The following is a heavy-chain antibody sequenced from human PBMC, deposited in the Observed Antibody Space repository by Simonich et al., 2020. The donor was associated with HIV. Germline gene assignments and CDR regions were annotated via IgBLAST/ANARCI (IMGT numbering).Heavy chain of an antibody. Sequence: QVQPQQWGAGLLKPSETLSLTCAVYGGSFSGYYWSWIRQPPGKGLEWIGEINHSGSTDYNPSLKSRVTISVDTSKNQFSLKLSSVTAADTAVYYCARRTGYDLDYWGQGTLVTVSS. D-gene: IGHD5-12*01. CDR1: GGSFSGYY. V-gene: IGHV4-34*01. CDR3: ARRTGYDLDY. J-gene: IGHJ4*02. CDR2: INHSGST.